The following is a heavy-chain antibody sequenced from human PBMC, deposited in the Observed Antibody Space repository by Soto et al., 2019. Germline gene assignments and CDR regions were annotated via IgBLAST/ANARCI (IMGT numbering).Heavy chain of an antibody. CDR1: GYSFSSYY. CDR3: ARDRAGRGGFYYYYGMDV. Sequence: QVQLVQSGAEVKKPGASVKVSCKTSGYSFSSYYMHWVRQAPGQGLEWMGIINPSGGSTSYAQNFQGRVTMTRDTSTSTVYMEVSSLRSEDTAVYYSARDRAGRGGFYYYYGMDVWGQGTTVTVSS. V-gene: IGHV1-46*01. J-gene: IGHJ6*02. CDR2: INPSGGST. D-gene: IGHD3-16*01.